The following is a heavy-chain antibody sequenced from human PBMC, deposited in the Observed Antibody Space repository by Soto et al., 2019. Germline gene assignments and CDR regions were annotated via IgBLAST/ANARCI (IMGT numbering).Heavy chain of an antibody. D-gene: IGHD2-21*02. CDR3: ARVGPYCGGDCYSPPP. Sequence: SETLSLTCAFSGYSIRNGYYWGWIRQPPGKGLEWIGTICHSGSTYYNPSLKSRVTISVDASENHFSLKLSSVTAADTAVYYCARVGPYCGGDCYSPPPWGQGTLVTVS. V-gene: IGHV4-38-2*01. CDR1: GYSIRNGYY. CDR2: ICHSGST. J-gene: IGHJ5*02.